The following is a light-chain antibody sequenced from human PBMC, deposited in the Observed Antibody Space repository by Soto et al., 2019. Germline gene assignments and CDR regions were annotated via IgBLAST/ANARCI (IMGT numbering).Light chain of an antibody. Sequence: EIVLTQSPATLSLSPGERATLSCRASQSVSSYLAWYQHKPGQAPRLLIYDASKRATGIPARFSGSGSGTDFTRTISSLEPEDFAGDYCQQRSNWPPTWTFGQGTRVEIK. CDR3: QQRSNWPPTWT. V-gene: IGKV3-11*01. J-gene: IGKJ1*01. CDR1: QSVSSY. CDR2: DAS.